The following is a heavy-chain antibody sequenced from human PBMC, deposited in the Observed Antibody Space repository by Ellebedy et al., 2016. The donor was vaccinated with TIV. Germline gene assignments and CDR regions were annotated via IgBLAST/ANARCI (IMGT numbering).Heavy chain of an antibody. CDR2: INIDGSGT. Sequence: GESLKISCAASGFSFSSYWMHWVRQAPGKGPVWVSRINIDGSGTTYADSVKGRFTISRDNAKNTLYLQMNSLRAEDTAVYYCSRHTDYALDYWGQGALVTVSS. D-gene: IGHD4-17*01. J-gene: IGHJ4*02. CDR1: GFSFSSYW. CDR3: SRHTDYALDY. V-gene: IGHV3-74*01.